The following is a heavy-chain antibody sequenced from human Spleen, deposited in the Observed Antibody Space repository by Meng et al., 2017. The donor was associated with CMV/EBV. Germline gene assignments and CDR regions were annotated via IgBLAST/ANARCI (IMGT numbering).Heavy chain of an antibody. J-gene: IGHJ5*02. CDR1: GGTFSSYA. CDR2: IIPILGIA. V-gene: IGHV1-69*10. CDR3: ARDYSIIEVLPAAVGGGWLDP. Sequence: SVKVSCKASGGTFSSYAISWVRQAPGQGLEWMGGIIPILGIANYAQKFQGRVTITADKSTSTAYMELSSLRSEDTAVYYCARDYSIIEVLPAAVGGGWLDPWGQGTLVTVSS. D-gene: IGHD2-2*01.